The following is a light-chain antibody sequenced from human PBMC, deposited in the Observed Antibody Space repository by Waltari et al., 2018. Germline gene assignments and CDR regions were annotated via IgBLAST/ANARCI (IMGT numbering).Light chain of an antibody. J-gene: IGKJ2*01. V-gene: IGKV3-20*01. CDR2: GAS. CDR3: QQYGRSWNT. Sequence: EIVLTQSPGTLSLSPGQRATLSCRASQSVSGNNLPWYQQKPAQAPRLLIHGASNRATGIPDRFSGSGSGTDFTLTISRLEPEDFAVYYCQQYGRSWNTFGQGTKLEIK. CDR1: QSVSGNN.